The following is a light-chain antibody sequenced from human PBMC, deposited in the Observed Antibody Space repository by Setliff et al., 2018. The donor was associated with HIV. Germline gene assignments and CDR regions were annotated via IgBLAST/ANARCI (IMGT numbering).Light chain of an antibody. CDR3: AAWDDSLNVI. Sequence: QSVLTQPPSVSGAPGQRVTISCTGSSSNIGAGYDVHWYQQPPGTAPKLLIYSNNQRPSGVPDRFSGSKAGTSASLVISGLQSEDEADYYCAAWDDSLNVIFGGGTKVTVL. CDR2: SNN. V-gene: IGLV1-40*01. J-gene: IGLJ2*01. CDR1: SSNIGAGYD.